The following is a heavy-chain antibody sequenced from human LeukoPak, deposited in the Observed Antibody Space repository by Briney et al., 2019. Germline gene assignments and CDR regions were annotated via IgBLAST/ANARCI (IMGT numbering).Heavy chain of an antibody. CDR3: ARESGSSWFPYYFDY. V-gene: IGHV3-48*02. D-gene: IGHD6-13*01. Sequence: GGSLRRSCAASGFTFSSYSMNWVRQAPGKGLEWVSYISSSSSTIYYADSVKGRFTISRDNAKNSLYLQMNSLRDEDTAVYYCARESGSSWFPYYFDYWGQGTLVTVSS. CDR2: ISSSSSTI. J-gene: IGHJ4*02. CDR1: GFTFSSYS.